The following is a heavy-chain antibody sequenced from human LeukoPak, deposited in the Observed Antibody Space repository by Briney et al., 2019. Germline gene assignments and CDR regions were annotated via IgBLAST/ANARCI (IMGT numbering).Heavy chain of an antibody. D-gene: IGHD3-3*01. V-gene: IGHV4-34*01. CDR3: ARGFWSGYHRFDY. J-gene: IGHJ4*02. Sequence: PSETLSLTCAVYGGSFSGYYWSWIRQPPGKGLEGIGESNHSGSTNYNPSLKSRVTISVDTSKNQFSLKLSSVTAADTAVYYCARGFWSGYHRFDYWGQGTLVTVSS. CDR1: GGSFSGYY. CDR2: SNHSGST.